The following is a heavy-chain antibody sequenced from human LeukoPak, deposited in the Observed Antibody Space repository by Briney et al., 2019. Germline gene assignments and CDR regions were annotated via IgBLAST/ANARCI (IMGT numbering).Heavy chain of an antibody. V-gene: IGHV4-59*01. Sequence: MPSETLSLTCTVSGDSISSFYWTWIRQPPGKGLEWIGYIYYSGSTNYNPSLKSRVTMSVDTSKNQFSLKLSSVTAADTAVYYCASGSIVGVLWGWGQGTLVTVSS. CDR2: IYYSGST. J-gene: IGHJ4*02. D-gene: IGHD1-26*01. CDR1: GDSISSFY. CDR3: ASGSIVGVLWG.